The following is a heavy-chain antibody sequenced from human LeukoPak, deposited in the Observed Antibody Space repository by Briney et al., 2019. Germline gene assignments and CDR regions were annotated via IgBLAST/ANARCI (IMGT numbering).Heavy chain of an antibody. D-gene: IGHD6-6*01. CDR3: ARTPIVLQYGMDV. CDR1: GGSISSSSYY. Sequence: SETLSLTCTVSGGSISSSSYYWGWIRQPPGKGLEWIGSIYYSGSTYYNPSLKSRVTISVDTSKNQFSLKLSSVTAADTAVYYCARTPIVLQYGMDVWGQGTTVTVSS. V-gene: IGHV4-39*07. CDR2: IYYSGST. J-gene: IGHJ6*02.